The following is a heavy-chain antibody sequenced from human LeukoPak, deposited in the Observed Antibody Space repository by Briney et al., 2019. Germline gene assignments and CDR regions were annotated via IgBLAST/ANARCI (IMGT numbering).Heavy chain of an antibody. Sequence: GGSLRLSCAASGLTFSSQAMTWVRQAPGKGLEWVSAISGSGGSTYYADSVKGRFTISRDNSKNTLYLQMNSLRAEDTAVYYCAKDSGSYPLFDYWGQGTLVTVSS. J-gene: IGHJ4*02. CDR2: ISGSGGST. V-gene: IGHV3-23*01. CDR1: GLTFSSQA. CDR3: AKDSGSYPLFDY. D-gene: IGHD1-26*01.